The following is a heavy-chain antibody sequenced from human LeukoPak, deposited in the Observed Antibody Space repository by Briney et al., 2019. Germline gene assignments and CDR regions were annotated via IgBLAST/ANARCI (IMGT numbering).Heavy chain of an antibody. CDR3: ARGDYGALGPI. CDR2: IIPIFGTA. CDR1: GGTFSSYA. D-gene: IGHD4-17*01. J-gene: IGHJ4*02. V-gene: IGHV1-69*05. Sequence: EASVKVSCKASGGTFSSYAISWVRQAPGQGLEWMGGIIPIFGTANYAQKFQGRVTITRNTSISTAYMELSSLRSEDTAVYYCARGDYGALGPIWGQGTLVTVSS.